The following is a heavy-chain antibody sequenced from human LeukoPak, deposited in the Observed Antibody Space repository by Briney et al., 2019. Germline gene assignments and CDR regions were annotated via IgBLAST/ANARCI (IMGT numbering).Heavy chain of an antibody. CDR3: AREIIAAAGKGWFDP. D-gene: IGHD6-13*01. V-gene: IGHV3-48*01. CDR2: ISTSSSTI. J-gene: IGHJ5*02. CDR1: GFTFSSYS. Sequence: GGSLRLSCAASGFTFSSYSMNWVRQAPGKGLEWVSYISTSSSTIYYADSVKGRFTISRDNSKNTLYLQMNSLRAEDTAVYYCAREIIAAAGKGWFDPWGQGTLVTVSS.